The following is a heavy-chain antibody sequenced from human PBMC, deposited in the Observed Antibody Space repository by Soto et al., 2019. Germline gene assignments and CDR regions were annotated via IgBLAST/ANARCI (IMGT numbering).Heavy chain of an antibody. Sequence: EVQLVESGGGLVQPGGSLRLSCAASGFSLYNYAMDWVRQAPGQGLEWVSYISLSSANIHYADSVRGRFTVSRDNAKNSLYLQMNSLRAEDTAVYYCVGDPPLGKEWARYVDLWGRGTLVTVSS. CDR3: VGDPPLGKEWARYVDL. CDR1: GFSLYNYA. J-gene: IGHJ2*01. CDR2: ISLSSANI. D-gene: IGHD3-3*01. V-gene: IGHV3-48*01.